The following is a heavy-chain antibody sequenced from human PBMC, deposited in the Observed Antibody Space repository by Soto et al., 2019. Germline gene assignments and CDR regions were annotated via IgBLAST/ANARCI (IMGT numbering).Heavy chain of an antibody. CDR2: IYYSGST. V-gene: IGHV4-59*12. D-gene: IGHD1-26*01. CDR1: GGSISSYY. CDR3: AKDSISDRETFNFDS. Sequence: SETLSLTCAVSGGSISSYYWSWIRQPPGKGLEWIGYIYYSGSTNYNPSLKSRVTISVDTSKNTVYLQMNSLRAEDTAFYYCAKDSISDRETFNFDSWGQGALVTVS. J-gene: IGHJ4*02.